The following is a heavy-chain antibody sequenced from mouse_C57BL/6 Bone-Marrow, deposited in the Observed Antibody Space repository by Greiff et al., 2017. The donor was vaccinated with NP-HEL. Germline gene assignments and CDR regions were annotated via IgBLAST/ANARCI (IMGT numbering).Heavy chain of an antibody. Sequence: VQLQQSGAELMKPGASVKLSCKATGYTFTGYWIEWVKQRPGHGLEWIGEILPGSGSTNYNEKFKGKATFTADTSSNTAYMQLSNLTTEDSAIYDSASDEYCGSSYWYCDVWGTGTTVTVSA. CDR3: ASDEYCGSSYWYCDV. J-gene: IGHJ1*03. V-gene: IGHV1-9*01. D-gene: IGHD1-1*01. CDR2: ILPGSGST. CDR1: GYTFTGYW.